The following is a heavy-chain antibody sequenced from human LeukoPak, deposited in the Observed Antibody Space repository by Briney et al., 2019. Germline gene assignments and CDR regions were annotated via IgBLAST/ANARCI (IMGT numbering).Heavy chain of an antibody. D-gene: IGHD6-13*01. Sequence: PGGSMRLSCAASGFTFSNYAMSWVRQTPGKGLEWVSAISTISGSGPGTYYADSVKGRFTISRDESKNTLYLQMNSLRAEDTAVYYCAKAPIGYSSSWYYFDYWGQGTLVTVS. J-gene: IGHJ4*02. CDR1: GFTFSNYA. V-gene: IGHV3-23*01. CDR3: AKAPIGYSSSWYYFDY. CDR2: ISTISGSGPGT.